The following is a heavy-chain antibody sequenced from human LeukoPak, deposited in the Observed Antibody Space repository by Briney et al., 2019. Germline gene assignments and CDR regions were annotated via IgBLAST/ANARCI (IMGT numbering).Heavy chain of an antibody. D-gene: IGHD2-8*01. CDR3: ARLKYCTNGVCYAGFDY. J-gene: IGHJ4*02. Sequence: EASVTVSCKASGYTFTSYAMHWVRQAPGQRLEWMGWINAGNGNTKYSQKFQGRVTITRDTSADTAYMELSSLRSEDTAVYYCARLKYCTNGVCYAGFDYWGQGTLVTVSS. V-gene: IGHV1-3*01. CDR2: INAGNGNT. CDR1: GYTFTSYA.